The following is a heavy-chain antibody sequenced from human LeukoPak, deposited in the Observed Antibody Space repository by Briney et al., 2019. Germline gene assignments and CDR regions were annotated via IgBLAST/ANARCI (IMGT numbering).Heavy chain of an antibody. Sequence: GGSLRLSCAAPGFTFSSSGMHGVRQAPGKGLEWVAVIWYDGSNKYYADSVKGRFTISRDNSKNTRYLQMNSLRAEDTAVYYCARGPDSSVDYWGQGTLVTVSS. CDR1: GFTFSSSG. V-gene: IGHV3-33*01. CDR3: ARGPDSSVDY. D-gene: IGHD3-22*01. J-gene: IGHJ4*02. CDR2: IWYDGSNK.